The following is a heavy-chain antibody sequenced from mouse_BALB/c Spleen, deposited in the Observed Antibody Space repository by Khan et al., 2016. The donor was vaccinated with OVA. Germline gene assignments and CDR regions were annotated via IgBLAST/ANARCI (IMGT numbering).Heavy chain of an antibody. CDR3: TRLAYYYDSEGFAY. V-gene: IGHV5-6*01. Sequence: EVHLVESGGDLVKPGGSLKLSCAASGFTFSTYGMSWVRQTPDKRLEWVATVSTGGSYTYYPDSVKGRFTISRDNAKNTLYLQMSGLKSEDTAMLYCTRLAYYYDSEGFAYWGQGTLVTVA. D-gene: IGHD1-1*01. CDR2: VSTGGSYT. CDR1: GFTFSTYG. J-gene: IGHJ3*01.